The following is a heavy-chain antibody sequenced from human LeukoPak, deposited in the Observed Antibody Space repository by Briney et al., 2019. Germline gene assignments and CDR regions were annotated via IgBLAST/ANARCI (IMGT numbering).Heavy chain of an antibody. D-gene: IGHD6-19*01. V-gene: IGHV3-7*01. CDR1: RFTLSNYW. Sequence: GGSLRLSCAASRFTLSNYWMSWVRQAPGKGLEGVANIKQDGSETYYVDSVKGRFTISRDNAKNSLSLQMNSLRAEDTAVYYCARQRGSGCLDYWGRGTLVTVSS. J-gene: IGHJ4*02. CDR2: IKQDGSET. CDR3: ARQRGSGCLDY.